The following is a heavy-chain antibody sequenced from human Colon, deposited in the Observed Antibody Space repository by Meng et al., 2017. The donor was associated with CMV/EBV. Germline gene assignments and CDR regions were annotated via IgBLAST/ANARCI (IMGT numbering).Heavy chain of an antibody. D-gene: IGHD4-11*01. Sequence: GSLRLSCTVSGGSISSSSYYWGWLRQPPGKGLEWIGSIYYSGSTYYNPSLKSRVTISVDTSKNQFSLKLSSVTAADTAVYYCARTRLQHNWFDPWGQGTLVTVSS. CDR3: ARTRLQHNWFDP. J-gene: IGHJ5*02. V-gene: IGHV4-39*07. CDR2: IYYSGST. CDR1: GGSISSSSYY.